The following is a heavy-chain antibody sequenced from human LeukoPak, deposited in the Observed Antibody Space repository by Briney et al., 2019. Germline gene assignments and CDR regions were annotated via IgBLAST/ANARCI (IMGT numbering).Heavy chain of an antibody. V-gene: IGHV1-69*04. CDR1: GGTFSSYA. CDR3: ARGVGCSSTCCLAGMGFDP. J-gene: IGHJ5*02. D-gene: IGHD2-2*01. Sequence: ASVKVSCKASGGTFSSYAISWVRQAPGQGLEWMGRIIPILGIANYAQKFQGRVTITADKSTSTAYTELSSLRSEDTAVYYCARGVGCSSTCCLAGMGFDPWGQGTLVTVSS. CDR2: IIPILGIA.